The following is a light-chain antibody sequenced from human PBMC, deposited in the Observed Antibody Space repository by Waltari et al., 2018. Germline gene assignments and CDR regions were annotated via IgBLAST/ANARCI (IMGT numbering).Light chain of an antibody. CDR1: SSDVGGYNY. Sequence: QSALTQPPSASGSPGQSVTISCTGTSSDVGGYNYVYWYQQYPGKAPKLMIYEVSKRPSGVPERFSGSKSGHTASLTVSGLQGDDEADYYCSSYAGSNTVVFGGGTKLTVL. CDR2: EVS. CDR3: SSYAGSNTVV. J-gene: IGLJ2*01. V-gene: IGLV2-8*01.